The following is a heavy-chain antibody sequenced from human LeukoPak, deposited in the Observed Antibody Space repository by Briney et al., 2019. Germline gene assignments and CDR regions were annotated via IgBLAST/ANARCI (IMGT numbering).Heavy chain of an antibody. V-gene: IGHV4-28*03. Sequence: SETLSLTCAVSGYSISSSNWWGWIRQPPGKGPEWIGYIYYSGTTHYNPSLKSRVTISVDTSKNQFSLKLSSVTAADTAVYYCARDPASRRDDAFDIWGQGTMVTVSS. CDR3: ARDPASRRDDAFDI. J-gene: IGHJ3*02. CDR1: GYSISSSNW. CDR2: IYYSGTT.